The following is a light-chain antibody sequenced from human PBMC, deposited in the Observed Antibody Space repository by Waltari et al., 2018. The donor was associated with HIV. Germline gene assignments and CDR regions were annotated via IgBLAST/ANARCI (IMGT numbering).Light chain of an antibody. J-gene: IGLJ2*01. V-gene: IGLV2-8*01. Sequence: QSALTQPPSASGSLGQSVTISCSGTSDDIGGYNYVFWYQQYPAKAPKLLIYEVNKRPSGFPDLFSGSKSLSTASLTVSGLQAVDVAHYFCSSFAGSNSLVFGGVTKLTVL. CDR2: EVN. CDR1: SDDIGGYNY. CDR3: SSFAGSNSLV.